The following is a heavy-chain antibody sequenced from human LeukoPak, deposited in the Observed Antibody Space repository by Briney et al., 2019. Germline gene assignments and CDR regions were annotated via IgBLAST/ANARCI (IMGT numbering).Heavy chain of an antibody. V-gene: IGHV1-2*02. J-gene: IGHJ4*02. D-gene: IGHD1-14*01. CDR3: ARGTGIIDY. CDR1: GYTFTGYY. CDR2: INPNSGGT. Sequence: ASVKVSCKACGYTFTGYYMHWVRQAPGRGREGMGWINPNSGGTNYAQKFQGRVTITRDTSISTAYMELSRLRSDDTAVYYCARGTGIIDYWGQGTLVTVSS.